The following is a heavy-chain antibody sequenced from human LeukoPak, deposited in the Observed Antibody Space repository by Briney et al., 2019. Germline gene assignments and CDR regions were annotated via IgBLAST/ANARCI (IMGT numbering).Heavy chain of an antibody. CDR3: ARGQQLVGWGIDY. V-gene: IGHV4-39*01. CDR1: GGSISSSSYY. J-gene: IGHJ4*02. Sequence: SETLSLTCTVSGGSISSSSYYWGWIRQPPGKGLEWIGSIYYSGSTYYNPSLKSRVTISVDTSKNQFSLKLSSVTAADTAVYYCARGQQLVGWGIDYWGQGTLVTASS. D-gene: IGHD6-13*01. CDR2: IYYSGST.